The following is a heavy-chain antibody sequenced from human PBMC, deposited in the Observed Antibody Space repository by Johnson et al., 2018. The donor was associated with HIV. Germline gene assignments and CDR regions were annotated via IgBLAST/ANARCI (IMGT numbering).Heavy chain of an antibody. V-gene: IGHV3-30*18. CDR1: GFTFSSYG. J-gene: IGHJ3*02. D-gene: IGHD3-16*01. Sequence: QVQLVESGGGVVRPGGSLRLSCAASGFTFSSYGMHWVRQAPGKGLEWVAVISYNGSNKYYADSVKGRFTISRDNSKNTLYLQMNSLRVEDTAVYYCVKCIWGSSLIDVFDIWGQGTMVTVSS. CDR3: VKCIWGSSLIDVFDI. CDR2: ISYNGSNK.